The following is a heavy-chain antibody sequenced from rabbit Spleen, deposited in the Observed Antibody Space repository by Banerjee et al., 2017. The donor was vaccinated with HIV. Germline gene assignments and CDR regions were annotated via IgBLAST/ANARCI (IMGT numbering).Heavy chain of an antibody. D-gene: IGHD6-1*01. CDR2: IYAGSGGST. J-gene: IGHJ4*01. CDR1: GFSFSSSYW. CDR3: ARSDGATVYASAL. V-gene: IGHV1S45*01. Sequence: QEQLEESGGDLVKPEGSLTLNCTASGFSFSSSYWICWVRQAPGKGLEWIACIYAGSGGSTYYASWTKGRFTISKTSSTTVTLQLNSLTAEDTANYFCARSDGATVYASALWGPGTLVTVS.